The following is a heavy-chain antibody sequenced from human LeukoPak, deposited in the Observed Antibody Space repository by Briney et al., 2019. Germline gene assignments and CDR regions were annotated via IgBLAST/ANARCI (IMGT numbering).Heavy chain of an antibody. V-gene: IGHV3-23*01. D-gene: IGHD7-27*01. J-gene: IGHJ4*02. CDR3: AKEFGHILNWGSLDY. Sequence: PGGSLRLSCAASGLTFRTYAMSWVRQAPGKGLEWVSAISGSANSTYYAASVKGRFTISRDNSKHTVYLQMNSLRAEDTAVYYCAKEFGHILNWGSLDYWGQGTLVTVSS. CDR1: GLTFRTYA. CDR2: ISGSANST.